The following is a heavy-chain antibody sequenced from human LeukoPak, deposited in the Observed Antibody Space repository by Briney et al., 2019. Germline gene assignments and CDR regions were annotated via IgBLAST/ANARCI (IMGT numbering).Heavy chain of an antibody. D-gene: IGHD3-10*01. CDR1: GGSFSGYY. V-gene: IGHV4-34*01. J-gene: IGHJ5*02. CDR3: ARRKGITMVRGENWFDP. Sequence: SETLSLTCAVYGGSFSGYYWSWIRQPPGKGLEWIGEINHSGSTNYNPSLKSRVTISVDTSKNQFSLKLSSVTAADTAVYYCARRKGITMVRGENWFDPWGQGTLVTVSS. CDR2: INHSGST.